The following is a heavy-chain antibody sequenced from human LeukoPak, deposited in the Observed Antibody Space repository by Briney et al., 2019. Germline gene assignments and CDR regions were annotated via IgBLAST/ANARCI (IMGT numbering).Heavy chain of an antibody. CDR2: ISSSSNSI. CDR1: GFPFSRYS. D-gene: IGHD6-13*01. CDR3: TRWGCSSWSRVDC. Sequence: GGSLSLSCAVSGFPFSRYSKNWVRQAPAKGLEWVSYISSSSNSIYYAESVKGRFTISRDNAKNPLYLQMNSLRAEDTAVYYCTRWGCSSWSRVDCWGQGTLVTVSS. V-gene: IGHV3-48*04. J-gene: IGHJ4*02.